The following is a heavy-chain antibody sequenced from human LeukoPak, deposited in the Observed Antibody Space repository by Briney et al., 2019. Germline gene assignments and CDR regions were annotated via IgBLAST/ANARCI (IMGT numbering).Heavy chain of an antibody. Sequence: GGSLRLSCAASGFTFSSYGMHWVRQAPGKGLEWVAVISYDGSNKYYADSVKGRFTISRDNSKNTLYLQMNSLRAEDTAVYYCAKGAAEGGMAARPVDYWGQGTLVTVSS. J-gene: IGHJ4*02. CDR2: ISYDGSNK. V-gene: IGHV3-30*18. CDR1: GFTFSSYG. D-gene: IGHD6-6*01. CDR3: AKGAAEGGMAARPVDY.